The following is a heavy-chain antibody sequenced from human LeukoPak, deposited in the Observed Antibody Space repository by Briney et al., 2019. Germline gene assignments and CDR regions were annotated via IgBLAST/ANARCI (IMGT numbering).Heavy chain of an antibody. Sequence: GGSLRLSCAASGFTFSSYAMSWVRQAPGKGLEWVSAISGSGGSTYYADSVKGRFAISRYNSKNTLYLQMNSLRAEDTAVYYCAKDRYFDWLVSQYYFDYWGQGTLVTVSS. V-gene: IGHV3-23*01. CDR2: ISGSGGST. CDR1: GFTFSSYA. J-gene: IGHJ4*02. D-gene: IGHD3-9*01. CDR3: AKDRYFDWLVSQYYFDY.